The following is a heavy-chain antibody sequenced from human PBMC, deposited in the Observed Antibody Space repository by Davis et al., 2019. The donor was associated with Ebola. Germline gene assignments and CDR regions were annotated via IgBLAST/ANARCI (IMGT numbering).Heavy chain of an antibody. V-gene: IGHV3-30*02. J-gene: IGHJ2*01. D-gene: IGHD2-8*01. CDR2: IRYDGTNQ. CDR1: GFTFNDYG. Sequence: PGGSLRLSCAASGFTFNDYGMHWVRQAPGKGLEWVAFIRYDGTNQYYADSVKGRFAISRDNSKNTLSLQMNSLRTEDTAVYYCAKDLVLFAMTRYWYFDLWGRGTLVTVSS. CDR3: AKDLVLFAMTRYWYFDL.